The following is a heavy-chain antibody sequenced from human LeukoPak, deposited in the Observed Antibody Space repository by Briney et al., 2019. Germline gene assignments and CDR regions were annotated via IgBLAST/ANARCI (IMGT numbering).Heavy chain of an antibody. J-gene: IGHJ3*02. CDR3: ARYRSGSYRAGAFDI. V-gene: IGHV3-21*01. D-gene: IGHD1-26*01. CDR2: ISSSSSCI. Sequence: GGSLRLSCAASGFTFSSYSMNWVRQAPGKGLEWVSSISSSSSCIYYADSVKGRFTISRDNAKNSLYLQMNSLRAEDTAVYYCARYRSGSYRAGAFDIWGQGTMVTVSS. CDR1: GFTFSSYS.